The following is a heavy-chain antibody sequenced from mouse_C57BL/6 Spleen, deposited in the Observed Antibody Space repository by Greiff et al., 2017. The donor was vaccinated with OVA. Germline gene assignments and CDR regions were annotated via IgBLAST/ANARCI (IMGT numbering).Heavy chain of an antibody. V-gene: IGHV1-55*01. CDR2: IYPGSGST. CDR1: GYTFTSYW. J-gene: IGHJ4*01. Sequence: VKLQQPGAELVKPGASVKMSCKASGYTFTSYWITWVKQRPGQGLEWIGDIYPGSGSTNYNEKFKSKATLTVDTSSSTAYMQLSSLTSEDSAVYYCATYGNYGGYYAMDYWGQGTSVTVSS. D-gene: IGHD2-1*01. CDR3: ATYGNYGGYYAMDY.